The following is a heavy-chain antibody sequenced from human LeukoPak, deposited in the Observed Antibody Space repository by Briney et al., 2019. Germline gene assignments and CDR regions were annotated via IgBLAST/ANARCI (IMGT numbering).Heavy chain of an antibody. Sequence: GRSLRLSCAASGFTFSSHGMHWVRQAPGKGLEWVAVISYDGSNKYYADSVKGRFTISRDNSKNTLYLQMNSLRAEDTAVYYCARAQWLVLLDYWGQGTLVTVSS. J-gene: IGHJ4*02. D-gene: IGHD6-19*01. CDR2: ISYDGSNK. CDR1: GFTFSSHG. V-gene: IGHV3-30*19. CDR3: ARAQWLVLLDY.